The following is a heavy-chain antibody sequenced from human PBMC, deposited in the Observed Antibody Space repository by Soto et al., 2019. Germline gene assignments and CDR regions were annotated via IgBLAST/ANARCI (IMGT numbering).Heavy chain of an antibody. CDR1: GGTFSSYA. J-gene: IGHJ4*02. D-gene: IGHD3-22*01. CDR3: AREGWYYDSSALRRTHYFDY. Sequence: ASVKVSCKASGGTFSSYAISWVRQAHGQGLEWMGGIIPIFGTANYAQKFQGRVTITADESTSTAYMKLTSVTAADTAAYYCAREGWYYDSSALRRTHYFDYWGQGTLVTVSS. CDR2: IIPIFGTA. V-gene: IGHV1-69*13.